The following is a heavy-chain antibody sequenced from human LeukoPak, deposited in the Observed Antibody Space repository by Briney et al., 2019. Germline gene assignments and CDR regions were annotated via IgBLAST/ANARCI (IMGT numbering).Heavy chain of an antibody. Sequence: PGGSLTLSCAASGFNLRDYWMHWVRQAPGKGLVWVSRLGTDGTYTNYADSVKGRFTISRDNAKNTLYLQMHSLRAEDTAFYYSVRGASNSVNWFDLWGQGTLVTVSS. CDR2: LGTDGTYT. CDR3: VRGASNSVNWFDL. J-gene: IGHJ5*02. CDR1: GFNLRDYW. V-gene: IGHV3-74*01. D-gene: IGHD4-11*01.